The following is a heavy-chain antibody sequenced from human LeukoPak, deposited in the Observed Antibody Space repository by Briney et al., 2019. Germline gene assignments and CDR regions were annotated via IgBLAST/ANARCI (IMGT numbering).Heavy chain of an antibody. V-gene: IGHV3-30-3*01. Sequence: GGSLRLSCAASGFTFSSYATHWVRQAPGKGLEWVAVISYDGSNKYYADSVKGRFTISRDNSKNTLYLQMHSLRAEDTAVYYCARDITGTTGAFDIWGQGTMVTVSS. J-gene: IGHJ3*02. CDR3: ARDITGTTGAFDI. CDR1: GFTFSSYA. D-gene: IGHD1-7*01. CDR2: ISYDGSNK.